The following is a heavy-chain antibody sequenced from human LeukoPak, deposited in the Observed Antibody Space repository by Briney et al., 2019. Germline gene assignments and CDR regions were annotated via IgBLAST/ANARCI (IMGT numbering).Heavy chain of an antibody. CDR3: ARHDEGSGWYRSYIDL. J-gene: IGHJ2*01. V-gene: IGHV4-4*09. Sequence: PSETLSLTCTVSGVSISSYYCCWIRQPPGKGLEWIGYISTSGSTDYSPSLKSRVTISVDRSKNQCSLNLSSVTAADTAVYYCARHDEGSGWYRSYIDLWGRGTLVIVSS. CDR2: ISTSGST. CDR1: GVSISSYY. D-gene: IGHD6-19*01.